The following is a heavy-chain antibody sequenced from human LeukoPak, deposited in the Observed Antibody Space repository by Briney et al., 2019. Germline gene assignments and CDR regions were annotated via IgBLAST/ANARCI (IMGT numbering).Heavy chain of an antibody. V-gene: IGHV3-74*01. CDR3: ARDYGIDGVVGATSDAFDI. J-gene: IGHJ3*02. Sequence: GGSLRLSCAASGFTFSSYWLHWVRQAPGKGLVWVSRINSDGSSTSYADSVKGRFTISRDNAKNTLYLQMNSLRAEDTAVYYCARDYGIDGVVGATSDAFDIWGQGTMVTVSS. CDR2: INSDGSST. D-gene: IGHD1-26*01. CDR1: GFTFSSYW.